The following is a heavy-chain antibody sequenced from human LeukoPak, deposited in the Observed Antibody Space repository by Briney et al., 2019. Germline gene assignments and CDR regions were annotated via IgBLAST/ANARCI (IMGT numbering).Heavy chain of an antibody. CDR2: INHSGST. CDR3: AGGPYGDYADDAFDI. J-gene: IGHJ3*02. D-gene: IGHD4-17*01. CDR1: GGSFSGYY. V-gene: IGHV4-34*01. Sequence: PSETLSLTCAVYGGSFSGYYWSWLRQPPGKGLEWIGEINHSGSTNYNPSLKSRVTISVDTSKNQFSLKLSSVTAADTAVYYCAGGPYGDYADDAFDIWGQGTMVTVSS.